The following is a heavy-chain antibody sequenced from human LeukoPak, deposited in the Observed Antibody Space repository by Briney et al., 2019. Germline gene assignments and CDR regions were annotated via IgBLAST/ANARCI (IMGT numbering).Heavy chain of an antibody. V-gene: IGHV3-33*01. Sequence: PGGSLRLSCAASGFTFSSYGMHWVRQAPGKGLEWVAVIWYDGSNKYYADSVKGRFTISRDNSKNTLYLQMNSLRAEDTAVYYCARDGPYDFWSGYYMSSYYYYGMDVWGQGTTVTVSS. CDR3: ARDGPYDFWSGYYMSSYYYYGMDV. CDR1: GFTFSSYG. J-gene: IGHJ6*02. D-gene: IGHD3-3*01. CDR2: IWYDGSNK.